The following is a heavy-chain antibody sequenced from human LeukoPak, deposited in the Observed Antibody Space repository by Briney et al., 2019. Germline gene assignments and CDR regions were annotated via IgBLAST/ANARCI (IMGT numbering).Heavy chain of an antibody. CDR2: ISGSGTIT. J-gene: IGHJ4*02. CDR3: AKAAGYCSGGSCFRFDY. D-gene: IGHD2-15*01. V-gene: IGHV3-23*01. CDR1: GFMFTTYA. Sequence: PGGSLRLSCAASGFMFTTYAMNWVRQAPGKGLEWVSRISGSGTITYYADSVKGRFTISRDNSKNTLSLQMNSLRAEDTAVCYCAKAAGYCSGGSCFRFDYWGQGNLVTVSS.